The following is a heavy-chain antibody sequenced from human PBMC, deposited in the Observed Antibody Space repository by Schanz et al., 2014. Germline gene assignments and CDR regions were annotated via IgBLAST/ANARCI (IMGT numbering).Heavy chain of an antibody. CDR2: ITSTSRYI. V-gene: IGHV3-21*01. D-gene: IGHD1-26*01. Sequence: EVQLVESGGGLVKPGGSLRLSCAASGFTFSNYTMYWVRQAPGKGLEWVSSITSTSRYIYYADSLKGRFTISRDNAKNTMYLQMNSLRAEDTAVYYCVKDLQRELLRDDHYYGMDVWGQGTTVTVSS. CDR1: GFTFSNYT. J-gene: IGHJ6*02. CDR3: VKDLQRELLRDDHYYGMDV.